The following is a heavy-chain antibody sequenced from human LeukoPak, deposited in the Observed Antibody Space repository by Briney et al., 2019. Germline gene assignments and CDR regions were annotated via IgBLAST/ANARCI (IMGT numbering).Heavy chain of an antibody. Sequence: GGSLRLSCAASGFRFNNYGIHWVRQAPGKGLEWVAVTWYDGSNKYYADSVRDRFTVSRDNSKNTVYLQMNSLRVEDTAVYYCVKDEVYLDSGGYPTPDTTLDYWGQGTLVTVSS. CDR1: GFRFNNYG. V-gene: IGHV3-33*06. J-gene: IGHJ4*02. CDR2: TWYDGSNK. D-gene: IGHD3-22*01. CDR3: VKDEVYLDSGGYPTPDTTLDY.